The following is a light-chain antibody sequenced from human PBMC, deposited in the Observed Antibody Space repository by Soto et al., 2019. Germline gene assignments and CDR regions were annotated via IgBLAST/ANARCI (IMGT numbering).Light chain of an antibody. CDR1: QSVSSN. Sequence: EIVLTQSPATLSVYPRERARLYCMASQSVSSNLAWYQQKPGQAPRLLIYGASTRATGIPARFSGSGSGSDFTLTISRLEPDDFAVYYCHQYDSLPLTFGGGTKVDIK. V-gene: IGKV3-15*01. CDR2: GAS. J-gene: IGKJ4*01. CDR3: HQYDSLPLT.